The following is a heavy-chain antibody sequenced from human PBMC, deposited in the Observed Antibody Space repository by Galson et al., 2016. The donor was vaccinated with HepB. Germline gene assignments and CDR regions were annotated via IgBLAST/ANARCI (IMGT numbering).Heavy chain of an antibody. CDR3: AKGLEDSA. Sequence: SLRLSCAASGFNFGRYHMNWFRQAPGKGLEWVSSIDASGGSTSYSESVQGRFIVSRDNSKNILFLQMNGLSLEDTAVYYCAKGLEDSAWGQGTLVTVSS. CDR2: IDASGGST. J-gene: IGHJ5*02. CDR1: GFNFGRYH. V-gene: IGHV3-23*01.